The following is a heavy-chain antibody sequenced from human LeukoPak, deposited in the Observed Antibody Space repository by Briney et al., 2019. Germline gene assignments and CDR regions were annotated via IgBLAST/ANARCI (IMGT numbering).Heavy chain of an antibody. CDR1: GGSISSGDYY. CDR2: IYYSGST. V-gene: IGHV4-30-4*01. J-gene: IGHJ4*02. Sequence: ASETLSLTCTVSGGSISSGDYYWSWIRQPPGKGLEWIGYIYYSGSTYYNPSLKSRVTISVDTSKNQFSLKLSSVTAADTAVYYCVRDGETGDPSFDYWGQGTLVTVSS. D-gene: IGHD7-27*01. CDR3: VRDGETGDPSFDY.